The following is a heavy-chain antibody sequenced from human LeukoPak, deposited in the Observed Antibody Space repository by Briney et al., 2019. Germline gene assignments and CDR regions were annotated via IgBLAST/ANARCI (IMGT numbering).Heavy chain of an antibody. CDR3: ARSGWTGGWDY. CDR1: GFTFSSYD. V-gene: IGHV3-13*01. Sequence: GGSLRLSCAASGFTFSSYDMHWVRQATGKGLERVSAIGTAGDTYYPGSVKGRFTISRENAKNSLYLQMNSLRAGDTAVYYCARSGWTGGWDYWGQGTLVTVSS. CDR2: IGTAGDT. D-gene: IGHD6-19*01. J-gene: IGHJ4*02.